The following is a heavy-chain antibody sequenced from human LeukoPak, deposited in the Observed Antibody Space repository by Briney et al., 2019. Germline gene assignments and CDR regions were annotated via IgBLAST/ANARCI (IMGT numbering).Heavy chain of an antibody. CDR1: GGSFSGYY. V-gene: IGHV4-34*01. CDR3: ARGRWNYQGAFDI. J-gene: IGHJ3*02. CDR2: INHSGST. D-gene: IGHD1-7*01. Sequence: SETLSLTCAVYGGSFSGYYWSWIRQPSGKGLEWIGEINHSGSTNYNPSLKSRVTISVDTSKNQFSLKLSSVTAADTAVYYCARGRWNYQGAFDIWGQGTMVTVSS.